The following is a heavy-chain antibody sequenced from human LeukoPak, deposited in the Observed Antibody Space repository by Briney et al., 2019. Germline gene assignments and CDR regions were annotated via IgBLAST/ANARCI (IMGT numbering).Heavy chain of an antibody. CDR1: GFPFSSYG. Sequence: GRSLRLSCAASGFPFSSYGMHWVRQAPGKGLEWVAVIWYDGSNKYYADSVKGRFTISRDNSKNTLYLQMNSLRAEDTAVYYCARDWVDIVVVPAAIIGGAFDIWGQGTMVTVSS. CDR2: IWYDGSNK. J-gene: IGHJ3*02. V-gene: IGHV3-33*01. CDR3: ARDWVDIVVVPAAIIGGAFDI. D-gene: IGHD2-2*02.